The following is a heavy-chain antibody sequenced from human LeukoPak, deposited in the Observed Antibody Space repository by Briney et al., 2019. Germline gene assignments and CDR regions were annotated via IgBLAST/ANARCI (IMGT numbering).Heavy chain of an antibody. CDR3: ARELFTPYGDYDPSYFDY. D-gene: IGHD4-17*01. CDR2: IYTSGST. CDR1: GGSISSGSYY. J-gene: IGHJ4*02. V-gene: IGHV4-61*02. Sequence: SETLSLTCTVSGGSISSGSYYWSWIRQPAGKGLEWIGRIYTSGSTNYNPSLKSRVTISVDTSKNQFSLKLSSVTAADTAVYYCARELFTPYGDYDPSYFDYWGQGTLVTVSS.